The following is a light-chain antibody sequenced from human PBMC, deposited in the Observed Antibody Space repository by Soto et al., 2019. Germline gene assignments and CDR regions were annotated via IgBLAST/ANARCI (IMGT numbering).Light chain of an antibody. V-gene: IGKV1-5*01. CDR1: QSISSW. CDR2: DAS. CDR3: QQYNNYWT. J-gene: IGKJ1*01. Sequence: DIQMTQSPSTLSTSVGDRVTITCRASQSISSWLAWYQQKPGKAPKLLIYDASSLESGVPSRLSGSGSATEFTLTISSLQPDYFASYYCQQYNNYWTFGQGTKVDIK.